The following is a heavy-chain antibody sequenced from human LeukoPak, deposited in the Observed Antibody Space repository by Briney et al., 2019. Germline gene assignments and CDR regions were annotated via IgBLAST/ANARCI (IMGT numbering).Heavy chain of an antibody. V-gene: IGHV4-39*01. D-gene: IGHD6-6*01. CDR1: GGSISSSSYS. CDR3: ARQALAARPNHFDY. CDR2: VYYSGTT. J-gene: IGHJ4*02. Sequence: PSETLSLTCTVSGGSISSSSYSWGWIRQPPGKGLEWIGSVYYSGTTYYNPSLKSRVTISVDTSKNQFSLKLSSVTAADTAVYYCARQALAARPNHFDYWGQGTLVTVSS.